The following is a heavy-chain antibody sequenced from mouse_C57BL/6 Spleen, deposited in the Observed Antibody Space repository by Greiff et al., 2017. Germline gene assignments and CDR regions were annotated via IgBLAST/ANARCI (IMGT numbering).Heavy chain of an antibody. CDR1: GFSLTSYG. CDR3: AKEDGYYPAWFAY. Sequence: QVQLKESGPGLVQPSQSLSITCTVSGFSLTSYGVHWVRQSPGKGLEWLGVIWRGGSTDYNAAFMSRLSITKDNSKSQVFFKMNSLQADDTAIYYCAKEDGYYPAWFAYWGQGTLVTVSA. J-gene: IGHJ3*01. CDR2: IWRGGST. V-gene: IGHV2-5*01. D-gene: IGHD2-3*01.